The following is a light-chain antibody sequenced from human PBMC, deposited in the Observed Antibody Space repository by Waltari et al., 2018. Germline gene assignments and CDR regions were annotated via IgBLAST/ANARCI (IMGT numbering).Light chain of an antibody. CDR3: QQGYSYPRT. J-gene: IGKJ3*01. V-gene: IGKV1-16*01. CDR1: QGIGNN. Sequence: DIQMTQSPSSLSASVGDTVTITCQASQGIGNNLNWYQQKPGKAPKLLIYRASSLQSGILSRFSGSGSGTDFTLTISSLQPEDFATYYCQQGYSYPRTFGPGTKLDIK. CDR2: RAS.